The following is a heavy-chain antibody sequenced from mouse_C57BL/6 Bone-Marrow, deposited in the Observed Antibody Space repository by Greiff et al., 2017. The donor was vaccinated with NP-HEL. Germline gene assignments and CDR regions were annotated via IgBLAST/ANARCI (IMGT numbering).Heavy chain of an antibody. V-gene: IGHV1-81*01. D-gene: IGHD2-4*01. CDR1: GYTFTSYG. J-gene: IGHJ4*01. CDR2: IYPRSGNT. CDR3: ARSYYDPYYYAMDY. Sequence: VQLQQSGAELARPGASVKLSCKASGYTFTSYGISWVKQRTGQGLEWIGEIYPRSGNTYYNEKFKGKATLTADKSSSTAYMELRSLTSEDSAVYFCARSYYDPYYYAMDYWGQGTSVTVSS.